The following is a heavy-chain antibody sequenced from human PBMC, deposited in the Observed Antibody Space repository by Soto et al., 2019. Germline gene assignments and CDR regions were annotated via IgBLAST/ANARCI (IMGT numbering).Heavy chain of an antibody. CDR1: GYTFTSYA. J-gene: IGHJ4*02. CDR3: ARDTAMALPDA. D-gene: IGHD5-18*01. V-gene: IGHV1-18*01. Sequence: QVQMVQSGTEVKKPGASVKVSCKASGYTFTSYAISWVRQAPGQGLEWMGWINPYNGNTNYAQKLQGRVTMTTDTSTSTAYMELRSLRSDDTAVYYCARDTAMALPDAWGQGTLVTVSS. CDR2: INPYNGNT.